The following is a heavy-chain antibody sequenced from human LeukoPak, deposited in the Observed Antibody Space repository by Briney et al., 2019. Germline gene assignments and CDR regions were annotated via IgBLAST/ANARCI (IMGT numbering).Heavy chain of an antibody. V-gene: IGHV4-30-2*01. J-gene: IGHJ6*04. CDR3: ARGRITDGMDV. CDR2: IYHSGST. CDR1: GGSLSSGGYS. D-gene: IGHD2-15*01. Sequence: PSQTLSLTCAVSGGSLSSGGYSWSWIRQPPGTGLEWLGYIYHSGSTYYNPSLKSRVTISVDRSKNQFSLKLSSVTAADTAVYYCARGRITDGMDVWGKGTTVTVSS.